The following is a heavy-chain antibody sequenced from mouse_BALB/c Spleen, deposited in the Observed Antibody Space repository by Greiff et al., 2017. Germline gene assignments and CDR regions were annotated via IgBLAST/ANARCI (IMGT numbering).Heavy chain of an antibody. CDR3: ARAPPYYGNYVAY. CDR2: ISSGGSYT. D-gene: IGHD2-10*01. CDR1: GFTFSSYA. V-gene: IGHV5-9-4*01. Sequence: EVHLVESGGGLVKPGGSLKLSCAASGFTFSSYAMSWVRQSPEKRLEWVAEISSGGSYTYYPDTVTGRFTISRDNAKNTLYLEMSSLRSEDTAMYYCARAPPYYGNYVAYWGQGTLVTVSA. J-gene: IGHJ3*01.